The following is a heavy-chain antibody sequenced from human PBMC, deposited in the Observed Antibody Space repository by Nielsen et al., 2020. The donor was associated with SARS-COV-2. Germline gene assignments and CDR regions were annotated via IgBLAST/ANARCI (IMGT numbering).Heavy chain of an antibody. D-gene: IGHD3-10*01. J-gene: IGHJ6*02. Sequence: GESLKISCAASGFTFSSYSMNWVRQAPGKGLEWVSYISSSSSTIYYADSVKGRFTISRDNAKNSLYLQMNSLRDEDTAVYYCARMYRSGSYSLAYYYYGMDVRGQGTTVTVSS. CDR1: GFTFSSYS. V-gene: IGHV3-48*02. CDR2: ISSSSSTI. CDR3: ARMYRSGSYSLAYYYYGMDV.